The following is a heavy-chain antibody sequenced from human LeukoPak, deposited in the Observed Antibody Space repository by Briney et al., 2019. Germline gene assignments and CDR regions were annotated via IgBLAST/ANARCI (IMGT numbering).Heavy chain of an antibody. J-gene: IGHJ4*02. D-gene: IGHD6-6*01. CDR1: GGSINTYY. CDR2: IYYSGST. Sequence: SETLSLTCTVSGGSINTYYWSWIRQPPGKGLEWIGYIYYSGSTNYNPSLRSRVTISVDTSKNQFSLKLSSVTAADTAVYYCARDAGSSSHFDYWGQGTLVTVSS. CDR3: ARDAGSSSHFDY. V-gene: IGHV4-59*01.